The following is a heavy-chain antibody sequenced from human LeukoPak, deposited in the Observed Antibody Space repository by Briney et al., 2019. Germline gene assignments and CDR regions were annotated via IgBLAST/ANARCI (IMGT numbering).Heavy chain of an antibody. D-gene: IGHD2-2*01. CDR3: ASCSSTNCY. V-gene: IGHV3-48*01. CDR1: GFTFSSFS. Sequence: QPGGSLRLSCAASGFTFSSFSMNWVSQAPGKGLEWVSFITGSSSTIYYADSVKGRFTISRDNAKNSLYLQMNSLRAEDTAVYYCASCSSTNCYWGQGTLVTVSS. J-gene: IGHJ4*02. CDR2: ITGSSSTI.